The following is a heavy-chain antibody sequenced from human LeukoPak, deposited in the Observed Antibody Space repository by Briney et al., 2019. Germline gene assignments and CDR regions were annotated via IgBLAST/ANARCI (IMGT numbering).Heavy chain of an antibody. CDR2: IWYDGSNK. V-gene: IGHV3-33*08. Sequence: PGGSLRLSCAASGLTFRSYGMHWVRQAPGKGLEWVAVIWYDGSNKCYADSVKGRFTISRDNSKNTLYLQMNSLRAEDTAVYYCARERAAAGTGDGMDVWGQGTTVTVSS. J-gene: IGHJ6*02. CDR1: GLTFRSYG. D-gene: IGHD6-13*01. CDR3: ARERAAAGTGDGMDV.